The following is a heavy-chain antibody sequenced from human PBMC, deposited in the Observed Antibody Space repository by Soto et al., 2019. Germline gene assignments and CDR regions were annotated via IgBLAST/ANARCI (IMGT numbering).Heavy chain of an antibody. CDR2: IIPIFGTA. CDR1: GGTFSSYA. D-gene: IGHD2-2*01. CDR3: ASISSSTSHTYYYYGMDV. Sequence: RASVKVSCKASGGTFSSYAISWVRQAPGQGLEWMGGIIPIFGTANYAQKFQGRVTITADESTSTAYMELSSLRSEDTAVYYCASISSSTSHTYYYYGMDVWGQGTTVTVSS. J-gene: IGHJ6*02. V-gene: IGHV1-69*13.